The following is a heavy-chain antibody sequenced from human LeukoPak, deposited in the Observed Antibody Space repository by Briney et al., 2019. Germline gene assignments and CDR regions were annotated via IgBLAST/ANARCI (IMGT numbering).Heavy chain of an antibody. J-gene: IGHJ4*02. D-gene: IGHD3-10*01. CDR3: ARSGLLWFGGVLGY. CDR2: ISYDGSNK. CDR1: GFTFSSYG. Sequence: GGSLRLSCAASGFTFSSYGMHWVRQAPGKGLEWVAVISYDGSNKYYADSVKGRFTISRDNSKDTLYLQMNSLRAEDTAVYYCARSGLLWFGGVLGYWGQGTLVTVSS. V-gene: IGHV3-30*03.